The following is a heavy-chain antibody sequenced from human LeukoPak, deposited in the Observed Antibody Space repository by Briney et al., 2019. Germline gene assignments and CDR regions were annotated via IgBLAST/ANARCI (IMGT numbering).Heavy chain of an antibody. V-gene: IGHV3-7*01. Sequence: QPGGSLRLSCAASGFTFSSYRMSWVRQAPGKGLEWVANIKQDGSEKYYVDSVKGRFTISRDNAKNSLYLQMNSLRAEDTAVYYCAREIDGFTSSWYDYWGQGTLVTVSS. CDR1: GFTFSSYR. CDR2: IKQDGSEK. J-gene: IGHJ4*02. D-gene: IGHD6-13*01. CDR3: AREIDGFTSSWYDY.